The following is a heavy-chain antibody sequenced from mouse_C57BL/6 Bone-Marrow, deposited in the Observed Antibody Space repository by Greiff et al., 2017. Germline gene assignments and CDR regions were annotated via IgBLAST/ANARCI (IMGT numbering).Heavy chain of an antibody. D-gene: IGHD1-1*01. Sequence: QVQLKQPGAELVKPGASVKLSCKASGYTFTSYWMHWVKQRPGQGLEWIGMIHPNSGSTNYNEKFKSKATLTVDKSSSTAYMQLSSLTSEDSAVYYCALKENGSSPFDYWGQGTTLTVSS. J-gene: IGHJ2*01. CDR1: GYTFTSYW. V-gene: IGHV1-64*01. CDR3: ALKENGSSPFDY. CDR2: IHPNSGST.